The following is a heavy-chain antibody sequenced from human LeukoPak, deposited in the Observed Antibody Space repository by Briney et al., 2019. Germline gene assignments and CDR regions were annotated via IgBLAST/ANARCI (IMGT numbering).Heavy chain of an antibody. CDR2: IRYDGSNK. D-gene: IGHD6-19*01. CDR3: AKDTGIAVAGFDY. CDR1: GFTFSSYG. V-gene: IGHV3-30*02. J-gene: IGHJ4*02. Sequence: PGGSLRLSCAASGFTFSSYGMHWVRQAPGKGLEWVAFIRYDGSNKYYADSVKGRFTISRDNSKNTLYLRMNSLRAEDTAVYYCAKDTGIAVAGFDYWGQGTLVTVSS.